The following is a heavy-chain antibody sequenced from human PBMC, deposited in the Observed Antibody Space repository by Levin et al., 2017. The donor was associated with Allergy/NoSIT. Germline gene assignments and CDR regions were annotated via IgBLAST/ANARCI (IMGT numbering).Heavy chain of an antibody. Sequence: GGSLRLSCAASGFTFSSYAMHWVRQAPGKGLEWVAVISYDGSNKYYADSVKGRFTISRDNSKNTLYLQMNSLRAEDTAVYYCARGSDVVAAMGFDFDYWGQGTLVTVSS. V-gene: IGHV3-30-3*01. D-gene: IGHD2-15*01. CDR1: GFTFSSYA. CDR2: ISYDGSNK. CDR3: ARGSDVVAAMGFDFDY. J-gene: IGHJ4*02.